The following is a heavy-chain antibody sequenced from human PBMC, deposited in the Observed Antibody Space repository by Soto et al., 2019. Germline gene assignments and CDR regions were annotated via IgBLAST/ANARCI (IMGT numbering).Heavy chain of an antibody. Sequence: QVQLVQSGAEEKKPGASVKVSCKASEYTFTNYALHWVRQAPGQRLEWMGWINAGNGNTKYSQKFQGRVTITRDTSASTAYMERRSLRSEDTAVYNSARDILFDYWGQGNLVTVSS. CDR3: ARDILFDY. CDR1: EYTFTNYA. CDR2: INAGNGNT. J-gene: IGHJ4*02. V-gene: IGHV1-3*05. D-gene: IGHD2-15*01.